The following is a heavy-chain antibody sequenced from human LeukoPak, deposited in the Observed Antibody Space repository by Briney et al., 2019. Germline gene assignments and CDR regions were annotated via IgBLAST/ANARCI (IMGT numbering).Heavy chain of an antibody. D-gene: IGHD2-2*01. Sequence: GGSLRLSCAASGFTFSSYWMRWVRQAPGKGLVWVSRINSDGSSTSYADSVKGRFTISRDNAKNTLYLQMNSLRAEDTAVYHCARGHIVVVPAAMGAFDIWGQGTMVTVSS. V-gene: IGHV3-74*01. CDR2: INSDGSST. CDR3: ARGHIVVVPAAMGAFDI. J-gene: IGHJ3*02. CDR1: GFTFSSYW.